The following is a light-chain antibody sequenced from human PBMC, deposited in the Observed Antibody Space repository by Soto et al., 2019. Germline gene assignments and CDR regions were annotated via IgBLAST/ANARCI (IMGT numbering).Light chain of an antibody. CDR1: QRVSSH. CDR2: AAS. J-gene: IGKJ1*01. V-gene: IGKV3-15*01. Sequence: ETVMTQSPVTLSVSPGDTATLSCRASQRVSSHLAWYQQKPGQAPRLLIYAASTGATGIPVRFSGSGSETEFTLTIRSLQSEDFALYYCHQYNNWPWTFGQGTKVDIK. CDR3: HQYNNWPWT.